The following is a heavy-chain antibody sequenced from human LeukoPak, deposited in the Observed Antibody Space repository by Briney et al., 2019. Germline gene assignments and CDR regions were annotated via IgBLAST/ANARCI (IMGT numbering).Heavy chain of an antibody. D-gene: IGHD2-8*01. V-gene: IGHV3-30*04. CDR2: ISYDGSNK. J-gene: IGHJ4*02. CDR1: GFTFSSYA. Sequence: GGSLRLSCAASGFTFSSYAIHWVRQAPGKGLERVALISYDGSNKYYVDSVKGRFTVSRDNSNNTLHLQMNSLTAEDTAVYYCARDGGFCTNGACPFDYWGQGTLVTVSS. CDR3: ARDGGFCTNGACPFDY.